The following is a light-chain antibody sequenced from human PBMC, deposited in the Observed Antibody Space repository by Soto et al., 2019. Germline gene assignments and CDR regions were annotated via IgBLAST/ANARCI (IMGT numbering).Light chain of an antibody. CDR1: GSDIGTYNF. J-gene: IGLJ1*01. CDR3: CSYAGAGTDNYV. V-gene: IGLV2-23*01. Sequence: LAQPASVSGSPGQSVTISCSGTGSDIGTYNFVSWYQQHPGKAPQFIIYDDIKRPSGVSNRFSGSKSGNTASLTISGLQAEDEADYYCCSYAGAGTDNYVFGSGTKVTVL. CDR2: DDI.